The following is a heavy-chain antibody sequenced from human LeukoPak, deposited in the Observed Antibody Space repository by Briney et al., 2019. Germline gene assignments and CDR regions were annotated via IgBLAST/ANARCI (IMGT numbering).Heavy chain of an antibody. J-gene: IGHJ4*02. Sequence: GASVKVSCKASGYTFVNYGISWVRQAPEQRPEWVGWVSAYNGDTKYAQKFQGRVTMTTDTATATTYMDLGNLRSDDTAVYYCARSSGTIAAAVFEYWGQGTLVTVSS. V-gene: IGHV1-18*01. CDR1: GYTFVNYG. D-gene: IGHD6-13*01. CDR3: ARSSGTIAAAVFEY. CDR2: VSAYNGDT.